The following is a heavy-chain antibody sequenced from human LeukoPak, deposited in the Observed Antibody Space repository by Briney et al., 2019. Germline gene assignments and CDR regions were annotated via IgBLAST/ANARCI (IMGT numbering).Heavy chain of an antibody. V-gene: IGHV3-7*02. CDR1: GFTFSKYW. CDR3: TKGYCGGDCYGRADAFDI. J-gene: IGHJ3*02. CDR2: IKEDGSEI. Sequence: GGSLRLSCAASGFTFSKYWLSWVRQAPGKGLEWVANIKEDGSEIYYVDSVKGRFTISRDNAKNSLYLQMNSLRAEDTAVYYCTKGYCGGDCYGRADAFDIWGQGTMVTVSS. D-gene: IGHD2-21*02.